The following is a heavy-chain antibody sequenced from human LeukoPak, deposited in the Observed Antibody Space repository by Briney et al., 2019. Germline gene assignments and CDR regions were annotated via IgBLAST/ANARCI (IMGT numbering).Heavy chain of an antibody. V-gene: IGHV3-48*04. J-gene: IGHJ4*02. CDR1: GFIFSNYV. Sequence: PGGSLRLSCATSGFIFSNYVMHWVRQAPGKGLEWVSYISSSGSTIYYEDSVKGRFTISRDNAKNSLYLQMNSLRAEDTAVYYCARDPDGDYDYWGQGTLVTVSS. CDR2: ISSSGSTI. CDR3: ARDPDGDYDY. D-gene: IGHD4-17*01.